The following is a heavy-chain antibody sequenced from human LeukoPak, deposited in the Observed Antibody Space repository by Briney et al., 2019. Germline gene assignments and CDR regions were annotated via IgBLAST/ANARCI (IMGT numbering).Heavy chain of an antibody. V-gene: IGHV3-7*01. Sequence: GGSLRLSCAASGFTFSSYWMSWVRQAPGKGLEWVANIKQDGSEKYYVDSVKGRFTISRDNAKNSLYLQMNSLRAEDTAVYYCAKDRAYYYGSGPLDYWGQGTLVTVSS. D-gene: IGHD3-10*01. CDR2: IKQDGSEK. CDR1: GFTFSSYW. CDR3: AKDRAYYYGSGPLDY. J-gene: IGHJ4*02.